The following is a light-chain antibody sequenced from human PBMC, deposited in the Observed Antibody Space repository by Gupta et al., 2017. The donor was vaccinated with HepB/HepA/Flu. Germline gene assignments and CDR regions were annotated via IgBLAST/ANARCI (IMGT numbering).Light chain of an antibody. Sequence: SYVLTQPPSVSVAPGQTARITCGGNSIGGRSVHWYRQRPGQAPVLVVYDDTDRPSGIPERFSGSNSGNTATLTINRVEAGDEADYYCQVWDSSSDRPGVFGTGTKVIV. CDR3: QVWDSSSDRPGV. CDR2: DDT. J-gene: IGLJ1*01. V-gene: IGLV3-21*02. CDR1: SIGGRS.